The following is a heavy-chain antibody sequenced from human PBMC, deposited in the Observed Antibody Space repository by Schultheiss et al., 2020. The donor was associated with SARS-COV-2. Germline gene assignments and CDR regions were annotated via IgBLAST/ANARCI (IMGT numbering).Heavy chain of an antibody. CDR3: ARGRWYWDY. D-gene: IGHD6-13*01. J-gene: IGHJ4*02. CDR2: INHSGST. CDR1: GGSISSYY. V-gene: IGHV4-34*01. Sequence: SETLSLTCTVSGGSISSYYWSWIRQPPGKGLEWIGEINHSGSTNYNPSLKSRVTISVDTSKNQFSLKLSSVTAADTAVYYCARGRWYWDYWGQGTLVTVSS.